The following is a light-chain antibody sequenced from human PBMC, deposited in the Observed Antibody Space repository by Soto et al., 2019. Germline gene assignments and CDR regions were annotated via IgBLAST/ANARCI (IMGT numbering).Light chain of an antibody. CDR2: AAS. J-gene: IGKJ2*01. CDR3: QQYYSFPYT. CDR1: HDITSY. V-gene: IGKV1-39*01. Sequence: DIQMTQSPSSLSASVGDRVTITCQASHDITSYLNWYQHKPGKAPELLIYAASTLQSGVPSRFSGSGSGTDFTLTISCLQSEDFATYYCQQYYSFPYTFGQGTKLEIK.